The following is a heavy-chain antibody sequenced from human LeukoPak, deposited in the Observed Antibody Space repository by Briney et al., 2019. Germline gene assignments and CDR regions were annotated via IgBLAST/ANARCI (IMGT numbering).Heavy chain of an antibody. CDR2: IYYSGST. J-gene: IGHJ4*02. Sequence: SETLSLTCTVSGGSISSSSYYWGWIRQPPGKGLEWIGSIYYSGSTYYNPSLKSRVTISVDTPKNQFSLKLSSVTAADTAVYYCARLPGYSYGQTFDYWGQGTLVTVSS. CDR1: GGSISSSSYY. V-gene: IGHV4-39*01. CDR3: ARLPGYSYGQTFDY. D-gene: IGHD5-18*01.